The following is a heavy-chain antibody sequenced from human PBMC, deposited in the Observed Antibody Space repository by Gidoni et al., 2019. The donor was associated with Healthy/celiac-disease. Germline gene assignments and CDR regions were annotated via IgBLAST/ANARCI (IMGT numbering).Heavy chain of an antibody. Sequence: QVQQQESGPGLVKPSETLSLTCTVSGGSISRYYWSWIRQPPGKGLEWIGYIYYSGSTNYNPSLKSRVTISVDTSKNQFSLKLSSVTAADTAVYYCARGDIVVVPAARRIWFDPWGQGTLVTVSS. V-gene: IGHV4-59*01. D-gene: IGHD2-2*01. J-gene: IGHJ5*02. CDR2: IYYSGST. CDR3: ARGDIVVVPAARRIWFDP. CDR1: GGSISRYY.